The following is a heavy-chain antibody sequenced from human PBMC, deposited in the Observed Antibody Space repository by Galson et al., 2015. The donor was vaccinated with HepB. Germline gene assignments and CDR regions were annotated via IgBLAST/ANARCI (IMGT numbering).Heavy chain of an antibody. CDR3: ARYSGSYYGSDY. J-gene: IGHJ4*02. D-gene: IGHD1-26*01. V-gene: IGHV3-21*01. CDR2: ISSSSSYI. CDR1: GFTFSSYS. Sequence: SLRLSCAASGFTFSSYSMNWVRQAPGKGLEWVSSISSSSSYIYYADSVKGRFTISRDNAKNSLYLQMNSLRAEDTAVYYCARYSGSYYGSDYWGQGTLVTVSS.